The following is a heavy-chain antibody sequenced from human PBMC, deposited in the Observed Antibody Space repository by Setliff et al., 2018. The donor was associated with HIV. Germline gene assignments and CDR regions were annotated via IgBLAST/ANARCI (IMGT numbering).Heavy chain of an antibody. V-gene: IGHV4-31*03. CDR2: IYYSGTT. D-gene: IGHD3-3*01. CDR1: GGSISSGDYY. CDR3: VREGLLSFKAAFDI. J-gene: IGHJ3*02. Sequence: PSETLSLTCTVSGGSISSGDYYWSWIRQHPGKGLEWIGYIYYSGTTYYNPSLQSRLTISVDTSKNQFSLKLRSVTAADTAVYYCVREGLLSFKAAFDIWGQGTTVTVSS.